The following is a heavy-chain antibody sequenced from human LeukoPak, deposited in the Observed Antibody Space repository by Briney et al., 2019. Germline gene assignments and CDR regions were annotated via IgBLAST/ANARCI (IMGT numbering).Heavy chain of an antibody. V-gene: IGHV4-59*01. CDR3: ARIAAAGTHNWFDP. CDR1: GGSISSYY. Sequence: PSETLSLTCTVSGGSISSYYWSWIRQPPGKGLEWIGYIYYSGSTNYNPSLKSRVTISVDTSKNQFSLKLSSVTAADTAVYYCARIAAAGTHNWFDPWGQGTLVTVSS. J-gene: IGHJ5*02. D-gene: IGHD6-13*01. CDR2: IYYSGST.